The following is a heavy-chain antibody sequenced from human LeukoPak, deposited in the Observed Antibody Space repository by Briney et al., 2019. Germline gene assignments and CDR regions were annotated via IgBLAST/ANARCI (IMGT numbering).Heavy chain of an antibody. CDR3: ASQRIVGAAGEHY. V-gene: IGHV4-39*01. CDR2: VYYSGNT. D-gene: IGHD1-26*01. Sequence: PSETLSLTCTVSGGSISSGSSYWGWIRQPPGKGLEWIGSVYYSGNTYYNPSLKSRVTISADTSKNQFSLKLRSVTAADTAVYYCASQRIVGAAGEHYWGQGTLVTVSS. CDR1: GGSISSGSSY. J-gene: IGHJ4*02.